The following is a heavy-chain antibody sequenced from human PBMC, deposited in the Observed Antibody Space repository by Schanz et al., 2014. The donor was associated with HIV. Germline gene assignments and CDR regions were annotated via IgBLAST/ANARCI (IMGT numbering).Heavy chain of an antibody. Sequence: EVQLVESGGGLVQPGGSLRLSCTASGFTFSTYWMSWVRQAPGKGLEWVANINQDGSEFYYVDSVKGRFTVSRDNAKKSLYLQMNSLRGEDTALYFCAREGTYDYALSWGQGTLVTVSS. D-gene: IGHD3-16*01. CDR2: INQDGSEF. V-gene: IGHV3-7*01. CDR3: AREGTYDYALS. J-gene: IGHJ4*02. CDR1: GFTFSTYW.